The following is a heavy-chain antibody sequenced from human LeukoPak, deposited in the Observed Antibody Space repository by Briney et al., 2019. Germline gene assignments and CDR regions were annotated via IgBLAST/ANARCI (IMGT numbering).Heavy chain of an antibody. V-gene: IGHV4-39*02. Sequence: SETLSLTCTVSGGSISSSSYYWGWIRQPPGKGLEWIGSIYYSGSTYYNPSLKSRVTISVDTSKNQFSLKLSPVTAADTAVYYRAREVYVSGSYYLYYYSYYMDVWGKGTTVTVSS. CDR1: GGSISSSSYY. J-gene: IGHJ6*03. CDR2: IYYSGST. CDR3: AREVYVSGSYYLYYYSYYMDV. D-gene: IGHD3-10*01.